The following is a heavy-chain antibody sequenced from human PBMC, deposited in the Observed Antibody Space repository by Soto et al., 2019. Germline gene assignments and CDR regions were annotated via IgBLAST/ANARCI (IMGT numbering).Heavy chain of an antibody. V-gene: IGHV1-2*04. CDR3: ARGAPVDTAMVTPFDY. Sequence: ASVKVSCKASGYTFTGYYMHWVRQAPGQGLEWMGWINPNSGGTNYAQKFQGWVTMTRDTSISTAYMELSRLRSDDTAVYYCARGAPVDTAMVTPFDYWGQGTLVTVSS. CDR1: GYTFTGYY. D-gene: IGHD5-18*01. J-gene: IGHJ4*02. CDR2: INPNSGGT.